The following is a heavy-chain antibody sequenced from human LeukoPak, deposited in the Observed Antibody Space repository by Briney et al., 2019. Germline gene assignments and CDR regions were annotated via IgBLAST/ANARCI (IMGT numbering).Heavy chain of an antibody. J-gene: IGHJ6*03. Sequence: SETLSLTCAVYGGSFSGYYWSWIRQPPGKGLEWIGSIYYSGSTYYNPSLQSRVTISIDTSKNQFSLKLRFVTAADTAVYYCARVRCSGGSCPYYYYYYMDVWGKGTTVTVSS. CDR3: ARVRCSGGSCPYYYYYYMDV. CDR2: IYYSGST. CDR1: GGSFSGYY. V-gene: IGHV4-34*01. D-gene: IGHD2-15*01.